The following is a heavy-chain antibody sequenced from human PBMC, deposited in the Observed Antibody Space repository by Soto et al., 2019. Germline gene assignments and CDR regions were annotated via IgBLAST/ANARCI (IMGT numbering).Heavy chain of an antibody. D-gene: IGHD2-21*02. J-gene: IGHJ6*02. CDR3: AREAIVVVTAITYYGMDV. CDR1: GGSISSGDYY. CDR2: IYHSGST. V-gene: IGHV4-30-4*01. Sequence: SETLSLTCTVSGGSISSGDYYWSWIRQPPGKGLEWIGYIYHSGSTYYNPSLKSRVTISVDTSKNQFSLKLSSVTAADTAVYYCAREAIVVVTAITYYGMDVWGQGTTVTVSS.